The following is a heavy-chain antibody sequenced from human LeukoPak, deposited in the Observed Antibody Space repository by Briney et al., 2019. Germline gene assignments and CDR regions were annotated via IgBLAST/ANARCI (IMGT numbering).Heavy chain of an antibody. D-gene: IGHD5-18*01. CDR1: GGTFSNYA. V-gene: IGHV1-69*06. CDR3: ARASSDDTAMATPFAY. CDR2: ITPIFGTA. J-gene: IGHJ3*01. Sequence: SVKVSCKASGGTFSNYAINWVLQAPGQGLEWMGGITPIFGTANYLRKFQGRVTITADKSTSTAYMELSRLRSEDTAIYYCARASSDDTAMATPFAYWGPGTMVTVSS.